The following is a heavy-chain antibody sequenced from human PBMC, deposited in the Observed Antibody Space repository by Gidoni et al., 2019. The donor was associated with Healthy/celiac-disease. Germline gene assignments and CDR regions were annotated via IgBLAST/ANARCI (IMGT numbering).Heavy chain of an antibody. J-gene: IGHJ4*02. CDR3: ARGTYYDSSGYYYGDEFDY. CDR2: TYYRSKWYN. CDR1: GDSVSSNSAA. D-gene: IGHD3-22*01. V-gene: IGHV6-1*01. Sequence: QVQLQQSGPGLVKPSQTLSLTCAISGDSVSSNSAAWNWIRQSPSRGLEWLGRTYYRSKWYNDYAVSVKSRITINPDTSKNQFSLQLNSVTPEDTAVYYCARGTYYDSSGYYYGDEFDYWGQGTLVTVSS.